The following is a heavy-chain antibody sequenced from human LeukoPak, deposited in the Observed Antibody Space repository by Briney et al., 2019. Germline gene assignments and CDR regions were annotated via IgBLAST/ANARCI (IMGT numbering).Heavy chain of an antibody. CDR3: ARALGRREYYYYYGMDV. Sequence: PGGSLRLSCAASGFTFSDYYMSWIRQAPGKGLEWVSSISSSSSYIYYADSVKGRFTISRDNAKNSLYLQMNSLRAKDTAVYYCARALGRREYYYYYGMDVWGQGTTVTVSS. J-gene: IGHJ6*02. D-gene: IGHD3-10*01. V-gene: IGHV3-11*06. CDR2: ISSSSSYI. CDR1: GFTFSDYY.